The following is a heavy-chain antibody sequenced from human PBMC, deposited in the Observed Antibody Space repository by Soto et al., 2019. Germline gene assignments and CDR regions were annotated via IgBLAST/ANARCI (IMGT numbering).Heavy chain of an antibody. CDR1: GFTFSSYA. V-gene: IGHV3-30-3*01. CDR2: ISYDGSNK. Sequence: QVQLVESGGGVVQPGRSLRLSCAASGFTFSSYAMHWVRQAPGKGLEWVAVISYDGSNKYYADSVKGRFTISRDNSKNTLNLQMNSLRAEDTAVYYCARDFVTGHAYWGQGTLVTVSS. CDR3: ARDFVTGHAY. D-gene: IGHD3-10*01. J-gene: IGHJ4*02.